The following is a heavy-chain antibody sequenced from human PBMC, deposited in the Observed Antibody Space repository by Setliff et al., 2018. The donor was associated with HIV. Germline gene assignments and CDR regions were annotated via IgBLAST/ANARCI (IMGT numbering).Heavy chain of an antibody. V-gene: IGHV1-46*01. D-gene: IGHD6-19*01. CDR3: ARNQGDSSGWYAGDY. J-gene: IGHJ4*01. CDR1: GYTFTSYP. Sequence: ASVKVSCTASGYTFTSYPMHWVRQAPGQGLEWMGVINTSGGSAGYAEKFRGRVTMTRDTSTSTVYMDLRNLRSEDTAVYYCARNQGDSSGWYAGDYWGHGTRVTVSS. CDR2: INTSGGSA.